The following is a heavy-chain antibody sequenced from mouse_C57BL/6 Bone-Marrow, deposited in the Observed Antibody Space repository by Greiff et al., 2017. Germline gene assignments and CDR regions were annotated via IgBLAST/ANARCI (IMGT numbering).Heavy chain of an antibody. D-gene: IGHD2-12*01. CDR3: ERGETYYRYSWFAY. Sequence: QVQLQQSDAELVKPGASVKISCKVSGYTFTDHTINWMKQRPEQGLEWIGYICPRDGSTTYNEKFKGKATLTADKSSSTAYMQLKSPTSEDAAVYLCERGETYYRYSWFAYWGQGTVVTV. CDR2: ICPRDGST. CDR1: GYTFTDHT. J-gene: IGHJ3*01. V-gene: IGHV1-78*01.